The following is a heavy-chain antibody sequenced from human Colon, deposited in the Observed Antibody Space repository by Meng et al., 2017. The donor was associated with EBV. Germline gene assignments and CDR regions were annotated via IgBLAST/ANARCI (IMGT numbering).Heavy chain of an antibody. J-gene: IGHJ4*02. V-gene: IGHV4-31*03. Sequence: QVQRQEAGPGLVMPSQTLSLTCTFSGGSVSSVGYYWTWIRQHPGKGLEWFGHIYYSGSTFYNPSLKRRVIISIDTSKNQFSLNLRSVTAADTAVYYCARVSSGWDYFDYWGQGTLVTVSS. CDR1: GGSVSSVGYY. CDR2: IYYSGST. CDR3: ARVSSGWDYFDY. D-gene: IGHD6-19*01.